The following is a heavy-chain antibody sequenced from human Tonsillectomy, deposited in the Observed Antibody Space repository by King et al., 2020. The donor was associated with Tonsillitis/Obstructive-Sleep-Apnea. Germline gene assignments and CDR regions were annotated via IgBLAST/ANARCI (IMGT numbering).Heavy chain of an antibody. CDR3: AKDYTVTTQGAFNWFDP. V-gene: IGHV3-23*04. CDR2: ISGSGGST. D-gene: IGHD4-17*01. Sequence: VQLVESGGGLVQPGGSLRLSCAASGFTFSSYAMSWVRQAPGKGLEWVSAISGSGGSTYYADSVKGRFTIPRDNSKNTLYLQMNSLRAEDTAVYYCAKDYTVTTQGAFNWFDPWGQGTLVTVSS. J-gene: IGHJ5*02. CDR1: GFTFSSYA.